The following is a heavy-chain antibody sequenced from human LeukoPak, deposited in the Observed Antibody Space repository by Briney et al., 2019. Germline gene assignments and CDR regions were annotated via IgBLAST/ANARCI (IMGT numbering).Heavy chain of an antibody. CDR2: IQYDGNNK. CDR3: AKGEKGSFDY. Sequence: PGGSLRLSCAASGFTFSTYAMHWVRQAPGKGPEWVAFIQYDGNNKYYADSVKGRFTISRDNSKNTLYLQMNSLRAEGTAVYYCAKGEKGSFDYWGQGTLVTVSS. J-gene: IGHJ4*02. CDR1: GFTFSTYA. V-gene: IGHV3-30*02.